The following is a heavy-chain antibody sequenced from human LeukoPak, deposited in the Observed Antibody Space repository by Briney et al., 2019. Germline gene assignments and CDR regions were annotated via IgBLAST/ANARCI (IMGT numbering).Heavy chain of an antibody. CDR1: GDSLSGHY. CDR2: ISHIGRT. CDR3: ARDLVTVTKGFDI. D-gene: IGHD4-17*01. Sequence: SETLSLTCAVSGDSLSGHYWTWIRQSPGTGLEWIGYISHIGRTNYNPSLKSRVTISIDTSKNQFSLKLRSVTAADTAVYYCARDLVTVTKGFDIWGQGTMVSVSS. J-gene: IGHJ3*02. V-gene: IGHV4-59*11.